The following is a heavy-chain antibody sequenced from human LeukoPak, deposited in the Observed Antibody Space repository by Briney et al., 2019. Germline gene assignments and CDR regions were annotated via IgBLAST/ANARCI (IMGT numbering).Heavy chain of an antibody. CDR3: ARGIGAVGGNEESWFDP. D-gene: IGHD6-19*01. CDR1: GFTISSYS. V-gene: IGHV3-21*01. CDR2: ISTSSSYI. Sequence: WGSLRLSCVVSGFTISSYSMNWVRQAPAERLEWGSAISTSSSYIYYAESGKDRFTISRDNGKNSLYLQMNSLRAEDTAVYCCARGIGAVGGNEESWFDPWGQGTLVTVSS. J-gene: IGHJ5*02.